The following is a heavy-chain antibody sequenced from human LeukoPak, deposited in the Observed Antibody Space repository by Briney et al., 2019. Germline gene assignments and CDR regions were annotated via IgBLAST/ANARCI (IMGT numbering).Heavy chain of an antibody. V-gene: IGHV1-46*01. CDR1: GYTFTSYY. CDR2: INPSGGST. Sequence: ASVKVSCKASGYTFTSYYIHWVRQAPGQGLEWMGIINPSGGSTSYAQKFQGRVTMTRDTSTSTVYMELSGLRSEDTAVYYCARRVTGWGDSGYDLRTDYWGQGTLVTVSS. D-gene: IGHD5-12*01. CDR3: ARRVTGWGDSGYDLRTDY. J-gene: IGHJ4*02.